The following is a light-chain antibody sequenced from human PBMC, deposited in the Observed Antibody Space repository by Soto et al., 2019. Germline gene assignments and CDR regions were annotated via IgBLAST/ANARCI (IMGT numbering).Light chain of an antibody. J-gene: IGKJ4*01. CDR3: QQYGTSPLT. Sequence: EIMMTHSPATLSVSPGERATLSCRASQSVTSIYLAWYQRKPGQAPRLLIHGTSTRAPGIPDRFSGSGSGTDFTLTISRLEPEDFAMYYCQQYGTSPLTFGGGTKVDI. CDR2: GTS. CDR1: QSVTSIY. V-gene: IGKV3-20*01.